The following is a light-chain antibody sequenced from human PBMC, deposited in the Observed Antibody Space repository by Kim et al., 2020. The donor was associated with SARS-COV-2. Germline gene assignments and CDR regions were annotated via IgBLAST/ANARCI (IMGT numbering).Light chain of an antibody. V-gene: IGKV3-11*01. CDR2: DAS. CDR3: QQRSNWPPYT. CDR1: LSVTRF. Sequence: WSPEEGATLSCRASLSVTRFLAWYQHKPGQAPRLLIYDASSRATGIPVRFSGSGSGTDFTLTITSLEPEDSAVYYCQQRSNWPPYTFGQGTKLEI. J-gene: IGKJ2*01.